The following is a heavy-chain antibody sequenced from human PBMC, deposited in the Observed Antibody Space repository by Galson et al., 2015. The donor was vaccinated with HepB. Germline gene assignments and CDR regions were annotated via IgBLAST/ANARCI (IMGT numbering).Heavy chain of an antibody. CDR3: EKGIKQWLRPYYLDY. D-gene: IGHD6-19*01. V-gene: IGHV3-23*01. Sequence: SLRLSCAASGFTFSSYAMSWVRQAPGKGLEWVSAISGSGGNTYYADSVKGQFTISRDNSKNTLYLQMNSLRAEDTAVYFCEKGIKQWLRPYYLDYWGQGTLVTVSS. J-gene: IGHJ4*02. CDR2: ISGSGGNT. CDR1: GFTFSSYA.